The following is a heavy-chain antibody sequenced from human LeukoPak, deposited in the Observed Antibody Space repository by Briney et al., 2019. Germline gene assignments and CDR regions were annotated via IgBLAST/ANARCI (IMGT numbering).Heavy chain of an antibody. V-gene: IGHV5-51*01. CDR1: EYTFTSSW. CDR3: AKSSTKREANWFDP. Sequence: GGPLRITGRGSEYTFTSSWIAGWPQLPGKAREGWGIIYPGDSDTRYSPSFQGQVTISADKSISTAYLQWSSLKASDTAMYYCAKSSTKREANWFDPWGQGTLVTVSS. CDR2: IYPGDSDT. D-gene: IGHD2-2*01. J-gene: IGHJ5*02.